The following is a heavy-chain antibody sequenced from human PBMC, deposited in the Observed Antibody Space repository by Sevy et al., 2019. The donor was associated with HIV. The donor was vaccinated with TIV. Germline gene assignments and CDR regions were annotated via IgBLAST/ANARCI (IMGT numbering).Heavy chain of an antibody. Sequence: GGSLRLSCAASGFTFSNYWMSGVRQAPGKGLEWVANIKKDGSEKYYVDSVKGRFTISRDNAKNSLFLQMNSLRAEDTALYYCARDCSSTSCLWGLDVWGQGTTVTVS. CDR3: ARDCSSTSCLWGLDV. CDR2: IKKDGSEK. D-gene: IGHD2-2*01. J-gene: IGHJ6*02. V-gene: IGHV3-7*03. CDR1: GFTFSNYW.